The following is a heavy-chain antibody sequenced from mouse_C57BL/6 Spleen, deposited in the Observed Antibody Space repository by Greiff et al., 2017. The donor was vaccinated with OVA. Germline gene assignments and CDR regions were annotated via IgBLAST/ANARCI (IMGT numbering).Heavy chain of an antibody. J-gene: IGHJ4*01. Sequence: EVQGVESGGGLVQPGGSLSLSCAASGFTFTDYYMSWVRQPPGKALEWLGFIRNKANGYTTEYSASVKGRFTISRDNSQSILYLQMNALRAEDSATYYCARYSSITPYAMDYWGQGTSVTVSS. CDR2: IRNKANGYTT. D-gene: IGHD1-1*01. V-gene: IGHV7-3*01. CDR3: ARYSSITPYAMDY. CDR1: GFTFTDYY.